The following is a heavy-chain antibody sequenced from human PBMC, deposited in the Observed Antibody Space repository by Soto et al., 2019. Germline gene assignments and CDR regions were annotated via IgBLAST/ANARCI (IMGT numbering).Heavy chain of an antibody. V-gene: IGHV3-48*03. CDR1: EFTFSRYE. J-gene: IGHJ4*02. D-gene: IGHD6-13*01. Sequence: GGSLRLSCVASEFTFSRYEMNWVRQAPGKGLEWVSYISSSGTIIYYTDSVKGRFTISRDNAKKSLYLQMNSLRAEDTAVYYCVRFGGAVAGPEDYWGQGTLVTVSS. CDR3: VRFGGAVAGPEDY. CDR2: ISSSGTII.